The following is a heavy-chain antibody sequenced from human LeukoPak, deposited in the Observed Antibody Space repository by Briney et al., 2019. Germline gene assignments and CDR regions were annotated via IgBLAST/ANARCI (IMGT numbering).Heavy chain of an antibody. Sequence: SETLSLTCTVSGGSISSYYWSWIRQPPGKGLEWIGYIYYSGNTKTTNYKPSLKSRVTISVDTSKNQFSLKLSSVTAADTAVYYCASTDGGNLFDYWGQGTLVTVSS. CDR1: GGSISSYY. J-gene: IGHJ4*02. V-gene: IGHV4-59*12. D-gene: IGHD4-23*01. CDR2: IYYSGNTKTT. CDR3: ASTDGGNLFDY.